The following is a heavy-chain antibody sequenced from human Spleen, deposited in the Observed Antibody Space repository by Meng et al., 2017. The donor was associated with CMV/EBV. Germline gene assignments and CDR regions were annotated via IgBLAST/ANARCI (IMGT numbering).Heavy chain of an antibody. V-gene: IGHV3-13*03. D-gene: IGHD1-26*01. Sequence: GGSLRLSCSACGFTFRIYDIHWVRQTTGKGLEWVSPIDTAGDTNSPVSVKGLFTISRENAKNSLYLQVNSLRAGDTTVYYCATSSGNYYSYTFDYWGQGALVTVSS. CDR3: ATSSGNYYSYTFDY. CDR1: GFTFRIYD. J-gene: IGHJ4*02. CDR2: IDTAGDT.